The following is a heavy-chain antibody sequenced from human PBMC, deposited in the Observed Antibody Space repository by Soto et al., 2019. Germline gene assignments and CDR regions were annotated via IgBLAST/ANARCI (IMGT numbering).Heavy chain of an antibody. D-gene: IGHD3-22*01. CDR1: GFTFSSHA. J-gene: IGHJ5*02. CDR2: ISGSADTT. Sequence: PGGSLRLSCAASGFTFSSHAMSWVRQAPGKGLEWVSAISGSADTTYYANSVKGRFTISRDNSKNTLYLQMHSLRAEDTALYYCARDRRFYYDSRGFRVFDLWGQGALVTVS. CDR3: ARDRRFYYDSRGFRVFDL. V-gene: IGHV3-23*01.